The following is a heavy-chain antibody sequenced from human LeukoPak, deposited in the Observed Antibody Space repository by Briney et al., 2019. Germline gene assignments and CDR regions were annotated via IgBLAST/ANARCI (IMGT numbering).Heavy chain of an antibody. V-gene: IGHV3-74*01. Sequence: GGSLRLSCAASGFTFSSYWMHWVPQAPGKGLVGVSRINSDGSSTSYADSVKGRFTIYRDNAKNTLYLKMNSLSAEDTAVYYCARSGNTWGAFDIWGQGTMVTVSS. CDR2: INSDGSST. J-gene: IGHJ3*02. CDR1: GFTFSSYW. D-gene: IGHD7-27*01. CDR3: ARSGNTWGAFDI.